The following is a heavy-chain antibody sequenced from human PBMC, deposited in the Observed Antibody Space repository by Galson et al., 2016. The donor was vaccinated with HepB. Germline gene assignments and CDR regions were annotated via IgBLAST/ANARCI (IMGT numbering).Heavy chain of an antibody. D-gene: IGHD2-21*01. CDR1: GDSISSNNW. V-gene: IGHV4-4*02. CDR2: IYHTGST. Sequence: SETLSLTCTVSGDSISSNNWWSWVRQPPGKGLEWIGEIYHTGSTNYNPSLKSRVTISVDKSRKQFSLSLSSVTAADTAVYYCAKFFRVSVTAGDSRQDYYYYGMDVWGQGTTVTVSS. J-gene: IGHJ6*02. CDR3: AKFFRVSVTAGDSRQDYYYYGMDV.